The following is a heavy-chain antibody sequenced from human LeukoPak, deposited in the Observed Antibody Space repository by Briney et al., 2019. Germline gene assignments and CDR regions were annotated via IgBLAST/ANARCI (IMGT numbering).Heavy chain of an antibody. V-gene: IGHV1-18*01. CDR3: ARVYGSGYDFRGAFDI. CDR2: ISGYNGNT. Sequence: ASVKVSCKASGYTFTSYGINWVRQAPGQGLEWMGWISGYNGNTNYAQKLQGRVTMTTDPSTTTAYMELRSLRSDDTAVYYCARVYGSGYDFRGAFDIWGQGTMVTVSS. J-gene: IGHJ3*02. CDR1: GYTFTSYG. D-gene: IGHD5-12*01.